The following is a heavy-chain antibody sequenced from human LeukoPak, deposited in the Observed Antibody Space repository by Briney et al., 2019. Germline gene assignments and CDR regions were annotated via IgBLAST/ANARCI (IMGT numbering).Heavy chain of an antibody. Sequence: SETLSLTCTVSGGSISSGSYYWSWIRQPAGKGLEWIGRIYTSGSTNYNPSLKSRVTISVDTSKNQLSLKLSSVTAADTAVYYCAREGYSYGYYYYYMDVWGKGTTVTVSS. J-gene: IGHJ6*03. D-gene: IGHD5-18*01. CDR2: IYTSGST. CDR3: AREGYSYGYYYYYMDV. V-gene: IGHV4-61*02. CDR1: GGSISSGSYY.